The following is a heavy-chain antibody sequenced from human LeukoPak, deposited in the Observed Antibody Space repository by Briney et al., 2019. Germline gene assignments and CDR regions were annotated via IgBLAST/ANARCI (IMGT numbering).Heavy chain of an antibody. J-gene: IGHJ4*02. CDR3: ARDRVDSSSWFDY. CDR1: GYTFTSYY. Sequence: VASVKVSCKASGYTFTSYYMHWVRQAPRQGLEWMGWINPNSGGTNYAQKFQGRVTMTRDTSISTAYMELSRLRSDDTAVYYCARDRVDSSSWFDYWGQGTLVTVSS. CDR2: INPNSGGT. V-gene: IGHV1-2*02. D-gene: IGHD6-13*01.